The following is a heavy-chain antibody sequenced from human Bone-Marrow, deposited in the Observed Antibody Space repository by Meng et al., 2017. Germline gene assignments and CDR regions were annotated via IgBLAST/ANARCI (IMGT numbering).Heavy chain of an antibody. CDR3: AASGRPYRDFDY. CDR2: IRNKANSYTI. V-gene: IGHV3-72*01. Sequence: GESLKISCAASGFTFSDHYMDWVRQAPGKGLEWVGRIRNKANSYTIEYAASVKGRFTVSRDDSKNSLYLQMDSLKTEDTAVYYCAASGRPYRDFDYWGQGNLVTVSS. CDR1: GFTFSDHY. J-gene: IGHJ4*02. D-gene: IGHD3-10*01.